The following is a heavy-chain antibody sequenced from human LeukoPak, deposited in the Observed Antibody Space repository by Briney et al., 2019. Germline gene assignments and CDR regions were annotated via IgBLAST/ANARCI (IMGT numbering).Heavy chain of an antibody. CDR2: ISISGTTI. V-gene: IGHV3-11*01. Sequence: GGSLRLSCAASEFTFTDYYMSWICQAPGKGLEWLSYISISGTTIYYADSVKGRFTISRDNAKNSLYLQMNSLRAEDTAVYYCARGGGYGSGSHYYFDYWGQGTLVTVSS. CDR3: ARGGGYGSGSHYYFDY. J-gene: IGHJ4*02. CDR1: EFTFTDYY. D-gene: IGHD3-10*01.